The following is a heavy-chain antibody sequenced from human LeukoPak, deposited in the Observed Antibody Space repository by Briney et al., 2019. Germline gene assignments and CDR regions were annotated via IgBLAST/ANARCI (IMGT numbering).Heavy chain of an antibody. D-gene: IGHD5-18*01. CDR3: ARGVPDNSYLSF. J-gene: IGHJ4*02. Sequence: GGSLRLSCAASGFTFTSYWMHWVRQAPGKGLVWVSRIKADGSSTIYADSVKGRFTISRDNAKETVYPQMNSLRAEDTAVYYCARGVPDNSYLSFWGQGTLVTVPS. V-gene: IGHV3-74*01. CDR2: IKADGSST. CDR1: GFTFTSYW.